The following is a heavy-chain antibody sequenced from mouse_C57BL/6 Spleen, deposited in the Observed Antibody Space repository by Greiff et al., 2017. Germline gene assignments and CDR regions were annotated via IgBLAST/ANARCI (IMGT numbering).Heavy chain of an antibody. V-gene: IGHV2-5*01. CDR1: GFSLTSYG. Sequence: QVQLQQSGPGLVQPSQSLSITCTVSGFSLTSYGVHWVRQSPGKGLEWLGVIWRGGSTDYNAAFMSRLSITKDNSKSQVFFKMNSLQADDTAIYYGAKNDYSNPAWFAYWGQGTLVTVSA. CDR3: AKNDYSNPAWFAY. J-gene: IGHJ3*01. CDR2: IWRGGST. D-gene: IGHD2-5*01.